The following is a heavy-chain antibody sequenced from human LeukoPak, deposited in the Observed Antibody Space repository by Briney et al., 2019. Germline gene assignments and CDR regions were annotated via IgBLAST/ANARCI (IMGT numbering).Heavy chain of an antibody. CDR1: GFTFSTFW. CDR2: INQDGSEK. J-gene: IGHJ4*02. CDR3: ARGGTFVSDY. V-gene: IGHV3-7*01. Sequence: GGSLRLSCAASGFTFSTFWMSWVRQAPGKGLEWVADINQDGSEKYYVDSMKGRFTVSRDNAKNSLYLQMDSLRAEDTAVYYCARGGTFVSDYWGQGTLVTVSS. D-gene: IGHD1-1*01.